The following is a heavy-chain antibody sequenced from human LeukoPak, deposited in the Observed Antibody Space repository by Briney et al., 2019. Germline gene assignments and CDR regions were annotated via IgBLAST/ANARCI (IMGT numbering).Heavy chain of an antibody. V-gene: IGHV4-59*12. CDR2: AYYSGHT. Sequence: PSETLSLTCTVSGGSISDNYWSWIRQPPGKGLEWIGYAYYSGHTNYNPSLKSRVTMSVDTSKNQFSLKLSSVTAADTAVYYCARSLTLGYCSGGSCYPTRAFDIWGQGTVVTVSS. CDR3: ARSLTLGYCSGGSCYPTRAFDI. CDR1: GGSISDNY. D-gene: IGHD2-15*01. J-gene: IGHJ3*02.